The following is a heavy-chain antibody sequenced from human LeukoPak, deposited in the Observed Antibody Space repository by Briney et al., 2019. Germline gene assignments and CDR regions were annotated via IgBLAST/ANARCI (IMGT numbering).Heavy chain of an antibody. V-gene: IGHV3-21*01. Sequence: GWSLRLSCAASGFNFNNAWMNWVRQAPGKGLEWVSCITSSSSDTYYADSVKGRFTISRDNAKNSLYLQMNSLRAEDTAVYYCARDRGMDVWGQGTTVTVSS. J-gene: IGHJ6*02. CDR2: ITSSSSDT. CDR3: ARDRGMDV. CDR1: GFNFNNAW.